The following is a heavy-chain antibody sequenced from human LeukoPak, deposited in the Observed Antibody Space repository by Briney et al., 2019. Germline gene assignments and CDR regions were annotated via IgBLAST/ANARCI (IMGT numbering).Heavy chain of an antibody. CDR3: ARGRGEGRGISMLRGVRAPPYNWFDP. Sequence: SETLSLTCTVSGDSISRSYWTWIRQPAGKGLEWIGRIYTSGRTNYNPSLKSRVTMSVATSKSQFSLKLSSVTAADTAVYYCARGRGEGRGISMLRGVRAPPYNWFDPWGHGTLVTVSS. V-gene: IGHV4-4*07. D-gene: IGHD3-10*01. CDR2: IYTSGRT. CDR1: GDSISRSY. J-gene: IGHJ5*02.